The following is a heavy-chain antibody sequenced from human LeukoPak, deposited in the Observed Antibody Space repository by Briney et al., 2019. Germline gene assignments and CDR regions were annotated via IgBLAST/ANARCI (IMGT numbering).Heavy chain of an antibody. D-gene: IGHD3-22*01. V-gene: IGHV4-4*07. CDR1: GGSISAYY. CDR3: ARDRGNLFYYDTSAYYLSDAFDI. Sequence: SETLSLTCTVSGGSISAYYWSWIRQSAGKGLEWIGRIYTSGNTKYNPSVKSRVTMSVGTSNNQVFLRLTSVTAADTAIYYCARDRGNLFYYDTSAYYLSDAFDIWGQGTTVTVSS. CDR2: IYTSGNT. J-gene: IGHJ3*02.